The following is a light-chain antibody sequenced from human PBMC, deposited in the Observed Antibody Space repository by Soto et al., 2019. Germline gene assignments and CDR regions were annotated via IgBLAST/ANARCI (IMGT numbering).Light chain of an antibody. Sequence: DIQMTQSPSTLSGAVGDGVXXXXRASQSISTYLYWYQQKPGKAPKLLIYAASSLQSGVPSRFSGSGSGTDFTLTISSLQPEDFATYYCQQSYSTPITFGQGTRLEIK. CDR2: AAS. V-gene: IGKV1-39*01. CDR3: QQSYSTPIT. CDR1: QSISTY. J-gene: IGKJ5*01.